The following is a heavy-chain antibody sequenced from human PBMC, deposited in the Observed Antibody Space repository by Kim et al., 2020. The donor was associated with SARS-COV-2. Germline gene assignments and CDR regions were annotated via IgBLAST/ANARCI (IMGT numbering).Heavy chain of an antibody. CDR1: GFTFSSYA. Sequence: GGSLRLSCAASGFTFSSYAMSWVRQAPGKGLEWVSAISGSGGSTYYADSVKGRFTISRDNSKNTLYLQMNSLRAEDTAVYYCAKGILTGYLHYYYYGMDVWGQGTTVTVSS. CDR3: AKGILTGYLHYYYYGMDV. CDR2: ISGSGGST. J-gene: IGHJ6*02. V-gene: IGHV3-23*01. D-gene: IGHD3-9*01.